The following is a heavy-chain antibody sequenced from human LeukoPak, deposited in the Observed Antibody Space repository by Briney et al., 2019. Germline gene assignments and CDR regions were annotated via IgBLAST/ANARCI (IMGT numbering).Heavy chain of an antibody. CDR1: GFTFTTYG. Sequence: GGSLRLSCAASGFTFTTYGTNWVRQAPGKGLEWVSYLSGRSNSIYYAESVKGRFTISRDNAKNSLYLQMNSLRDEDTAVYYCARDFRYHDSSGYYSFDYWGQGTLVTVSS. CDR2: LSGRSNSI. D-gene: IGHD3-22*01. V-gene: IGHV3-48*02. J-gene: IGHJ4*02. CDR3: ARDFRYHDSSGYYSFDY.